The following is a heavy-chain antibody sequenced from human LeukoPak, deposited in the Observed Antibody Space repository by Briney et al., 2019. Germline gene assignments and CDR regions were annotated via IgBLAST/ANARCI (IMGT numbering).Heavy chain of an antibody. CDR2: ITSSSSYI. Sequence: GGSLRLSCAASGFSFSTYSMNWVRQAPGKGLEWVSSITSSSSYIYYTDSVKGRFTISRDNAKSSLYLQMDSLRPEDTAMYYCARGRGYCSSTSCFVMDVWGKGITVTVSS. J-gene: IGHJ6*03. V-gene: IGHV3-21*01. CDR1: GFSFSTYS. D-gene: IGHD2-2*01. CDR3: ARGRGYCSSTSCFVMDV.